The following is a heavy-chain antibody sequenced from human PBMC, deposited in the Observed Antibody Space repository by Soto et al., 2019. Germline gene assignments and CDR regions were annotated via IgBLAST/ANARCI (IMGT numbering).Heavy chain of an antibody. CDR1: GYTFTDCG. CDR2: INSYNGVT. D-gene: IGHD1-1*01. CDR3: ARDRYNRGSFDY. J-gene: IGHJ4*02. Sequence: QVPLVESGAEVKKPGASVKVSCKASGYTFTDCGITWVRQAPGQGLQWMGWINSYNGVTNNAHSFQGRVSMTTDTSTSTAYLELSSLRSDDTAVYYCARDRYNRGSFDYWGQGSLVTVSS. V-gene: IGHV1-18*01.